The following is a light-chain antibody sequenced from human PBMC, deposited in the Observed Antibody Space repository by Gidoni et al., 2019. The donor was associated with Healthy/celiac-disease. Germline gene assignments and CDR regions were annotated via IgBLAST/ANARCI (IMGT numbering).Light chain of an antibody. CDR1: QSVSSN. CDR3: QQYNNWPLLT. J-gene: IGKJ4*01. CDR2: GAS. V-gene: IGKV3-15*01. Sequence: EIVMTQSPATLSVSPGERATLSNRASQSVSSNLAWYQQKPGQAPRLLIYGASIRATGIPARFSGSGSGTEFTLTISSLQSEDFAVYYCQQYNNWPLLTFGGGTKVEIK.